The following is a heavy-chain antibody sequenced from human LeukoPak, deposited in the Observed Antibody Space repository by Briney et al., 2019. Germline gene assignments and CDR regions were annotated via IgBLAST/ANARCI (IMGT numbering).Heavy chain of an antibody. CDR3: ARAGRTATFGGVIGYFDY. D-gene: IGHD3-16*02. CDR2: INHSGST. V-gene: IGHV4-34*01. J-gene: IGHJ4*02. Sequence: SETLSLTCAVYGGSFSGYYWSWIRQPPGKGLEWIGEINHSGSTNYNPSLKSRVTISVDTSKNQFSLKLSSVTAADTAVYYCARAGRTATFGGVIGYFDYWGQGTLVTVSS. CDR1: GGSFSGYY.